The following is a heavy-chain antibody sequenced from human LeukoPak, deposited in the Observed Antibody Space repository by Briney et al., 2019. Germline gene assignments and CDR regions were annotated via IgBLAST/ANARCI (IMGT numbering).Heavy chain of an antibody. CDR3: ARDTYDSSGYYYDAFDI. J-gene: IGHJ3*02. CDR1: GYTFTGYY. CDR2: INPNSGVT. Sequence: ASVKVSCKASGYTFTGYYMHWVRQAPGQGLEWMGWINPNSGVTNYAQKFQGRVTMTRDTSISTAYMELSRLRSDDTAVYYCARDTYDSSGYYYDAFDIWGQGTMVTVSS. V-gene: IGHV1-2*02. D-gene: IGHD3-22*01.